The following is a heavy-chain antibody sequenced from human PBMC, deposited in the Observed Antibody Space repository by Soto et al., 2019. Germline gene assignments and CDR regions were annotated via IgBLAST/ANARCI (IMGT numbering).Heavy chain of an antibody. V-gene: IGHV4-39*07. J-gene: IGHJ4*02. CDR2: IYYSGST. Sequence: SETLSLTCTVSGGSISSSSYYWGWIRQPPGKGLEWIGSIYYSGSTYYNPSLKSRVTISVDTSKNQFSLKLSSVTAADTAVYYCARADDYGDYVTLWGQGTLVTVSS. D-gene: IGHD4-17*01. CDR3: ARADDYGDYVTL. CDR1: GGSISSSSYY.